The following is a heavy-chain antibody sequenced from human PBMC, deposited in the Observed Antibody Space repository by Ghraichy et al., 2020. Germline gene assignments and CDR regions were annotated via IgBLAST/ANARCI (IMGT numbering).Heavy chain of an antibody. CDR3: AKRAMGVVVPAAIDYFDY. Sequence: GGSLRLSCAASGFTFSSYAMSWVRQAPGKGLEWVSAISGSGGSTYYADSVKGRFTISRDNSKNTLYLQMNSLRAEDTAVYYCAKRAMGVVVPAAIDYFDYWGQGTLVTVSS. V-gene: IGHV3-23*01. CDR2: ISGSGGST. CDR1: GFTFSSYA. J-gene: IGHJ4*02. D-gene: IGHD2-2*01.